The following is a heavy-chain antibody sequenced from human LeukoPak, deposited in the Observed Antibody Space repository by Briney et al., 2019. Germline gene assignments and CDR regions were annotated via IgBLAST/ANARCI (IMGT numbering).Heavy chain of an antibody. J-gene: IGHJ6*02. CDR3: ARPGIPGTYYYGMDV. V-gene: IGHV5-51*01. Sequence: GESLKISCQGSGYSFTNYWIGWVRQMPGKGVEWMGIIYPGDSDTRYSPSFQGQVTIFADKSISTAYLQWSSLKASDTAMYYCARPGIPGTYYYGMDVWGQGTTVTVSS. CDR1: GYSFTNYW. D-gene: IGHD6-13*01. CDR2: IYPGDSDT.